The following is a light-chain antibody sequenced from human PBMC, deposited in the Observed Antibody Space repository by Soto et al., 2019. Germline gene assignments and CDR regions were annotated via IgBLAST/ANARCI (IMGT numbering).Light chain of an antibody. Sequence: QSALTQPRSVSGSPGQSVTISCTGTSIDVGGYKYVSWYQQKPGKAPKLIIYGVSRWPSGVPNRFSGSKSGNRASLTISGLQAEDEGDYYCCSYAGGPEVFGTGTKVTVL. J-gene: IGLJ1*01. CDR3: CSYAGGPEV. CDR1: SIDVGGYKY. V-gene: IGLV2-11*01. CDR2: GVS.